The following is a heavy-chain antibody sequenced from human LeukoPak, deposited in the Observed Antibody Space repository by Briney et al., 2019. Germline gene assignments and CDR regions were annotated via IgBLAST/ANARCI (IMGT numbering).Heavy chain of an antibody. J-gene: IGHJ6*03. CDR2: IYYSGST. CDR3: ERQSDSGSWYQAHYTYYMDV. Sequence: PSETLSLTCTVSGGSISSSSYYWGWIRQPPGKGLELIGSIYYSGSTYYNPSLRSRVSISLERSKNQISLQMPSVTAADTGVYYCERQSDSGSWYQAHYTYYMDVWGKGTTVIVCS. V-gene: IGHV4-39*01. CDR1: GGSISSSSYY. D-gene: IGHD6-13*01.